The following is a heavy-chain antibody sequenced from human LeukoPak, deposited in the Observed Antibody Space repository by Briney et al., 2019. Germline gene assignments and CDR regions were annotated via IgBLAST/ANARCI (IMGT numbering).Heavy chain of an antibody. Sequence: GESLKISCKGSGYSFTSYWIGRVRQMPGKGLEWMGIIYPGDSDTRYSPSFQGQVTISADKSISTAYLQWSSLKASDTAMYYCASTRNDYGDYRYAFDIWGQGTIVPGSS. CDR1: GYSFTSYW. J-gene: IGHJ3*02. CDR2: IYPGDSDT. CDR3: ASTRNDYGDYRYAFDI. D-gene: IGHD4-17*01. V-gene: IGHV5-51*01.